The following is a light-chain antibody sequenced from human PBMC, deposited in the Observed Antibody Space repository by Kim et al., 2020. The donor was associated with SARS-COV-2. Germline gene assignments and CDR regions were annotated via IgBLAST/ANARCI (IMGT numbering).Light chain of an antibody. J-gene: IGKJ4*01. CDR1: QSVSSN. CDR3: QQYNNWPPLT. Sequence: SPRERATLSCRASQSVSSNLSWYQQKPGQAPRLLIYGESTKATGIPARFSGSGSGTEFTLTISSLQSEDFAVYYCQQYNNWPPLTFGGGTKVDIK. V-gene: IGKV3-15*01. CDR2: GES.